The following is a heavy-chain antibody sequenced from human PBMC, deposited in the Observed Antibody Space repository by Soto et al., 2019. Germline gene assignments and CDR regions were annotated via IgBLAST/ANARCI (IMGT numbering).Heavy chain of an antibody. CDR2: IYSSGST. D-gene: IGHD5-12*01. CDR3: ARGDGYNYGWFDY. V-gene: IGHV4-31*03. Sequence: PSETLSLTCTVSGGSISSGGYYWSWIRQHPGKGLEWIGYIYSSGSTHYNPSLKSRVTTSIDMSKKQFSLKLSSVTAADTAVYYCARGDGYNYGWFDYWGQGTLVTVS. CDR1: GGSISSGGYY. J-gene: IGHJ4*02.